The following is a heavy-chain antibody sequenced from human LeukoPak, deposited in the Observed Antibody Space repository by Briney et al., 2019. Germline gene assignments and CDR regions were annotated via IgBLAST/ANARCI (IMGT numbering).Heavy chain of an antibody. J-gene: IGHJ4*02. CDR3: ARDGRSGWNDHDY. V-gene: IGHV3-7*03. Sequence: PGGSLRLSCAASGFTRSSYWMSWVRQAPGKGLESVANIKQDGSEKNYVDFVKGRFTISRDNAKNSLYLQMNSLRAEDTAVYYCARDGRSGWNDHDYWGQGTLVIVSS. CDR1: GFTRSSYW. CDR2: IKQDGSEK. D-gene: IGHD6-19*01.